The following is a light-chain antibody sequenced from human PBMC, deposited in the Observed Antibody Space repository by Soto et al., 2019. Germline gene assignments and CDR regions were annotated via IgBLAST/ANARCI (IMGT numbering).Light chain of an antibody. CDR2: AAS. CDR3: QESYSSSWT. J-gene: IGKJ1*01. CDR1: QTITIY. V-gene: IGKV1-39*01. Sequence: DIQMTQSPASLSVSVGDRVTITWRASQTITIYLNWYQHKPRKAPKLLIYAASSLQSGVPSRFSGSAYGTDFNLSISSLQTEDFATYYCQESYSSSWTFGQGTKVDIK.